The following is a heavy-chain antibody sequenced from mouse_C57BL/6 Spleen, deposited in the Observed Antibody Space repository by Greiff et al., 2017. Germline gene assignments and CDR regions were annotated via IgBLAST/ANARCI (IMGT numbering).Heavy chain of an antibody. D-gene: IGHD2-4*01. CDR2: IYPGSGST. Sequence: VQLQQSGAELVKPGASVKMSCKASGYTFTSYWITWVKQRPGQGLEWIGDIYPGSGSTNYNEKFKSKATLTVDTSSSTAYMQLSSLTSEDSAVYYCARDYYDYDAWFAYWGQGTLVTVSA. V-gene: IGHV1-55*01. J-gene: IGHJ3*01. CDR3: ARDYYDYDAWFAY. CDR1: GYTFTSYW.